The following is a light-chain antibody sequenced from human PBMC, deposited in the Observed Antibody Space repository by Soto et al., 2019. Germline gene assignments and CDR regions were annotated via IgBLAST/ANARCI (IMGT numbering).Light chain of an antibody. J-gene: IGLJ1*01. CDR1: SSDVGGYNY. Sequence: QSVLTQPASVSGSPGQSITISCTGTSSDVGGYNYVSWYQLHPGKAPKLMVYEVSNRPSGVSNRFSGSKSGNTASLTISGLQAEDEADYYCSSYTSSTAYVFGTGTMVTVL. CDR2: EVS. V-gene: IGLV2-14*01. CDR3: SSYTSSTAYV.